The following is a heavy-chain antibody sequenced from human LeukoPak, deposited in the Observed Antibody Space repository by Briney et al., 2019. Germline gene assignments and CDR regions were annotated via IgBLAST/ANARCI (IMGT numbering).Heavy chain of an antibody. D-gene: IGHD3-3*01. CDR3: AKGHDDFRQFDF. CDR1: GGTFANYA. CDR2: IIPIFGTG. Sequence: VASVKISCKASGGTFANYAISWVRQAPGQGLEWMGGIIPIFGTGNSAQNFQGRVTITADESTSTTYMELRSLRSDDTAMYYCAKGHDDFRQFDFWGQGTLVTVSS. V-gene: IGHV1-69*13. J-gene: IGHJ4*02.